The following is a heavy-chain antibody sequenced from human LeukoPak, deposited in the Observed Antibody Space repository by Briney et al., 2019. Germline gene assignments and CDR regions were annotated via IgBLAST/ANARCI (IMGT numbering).Heavy chain of an antibody. CDR3: ARHPDRAAGGTGFDY. V-gene: IGHV1-3*01. D-gene: IGHD6-13*01. J-gene: IGHJ4*02. CDR2: INAGNGNT. CDR1: GYTFTSYA. Sequence: ASVKVSCKASGYTFTSYAMHWVRQARGQRLEWMGWINAGNGNTKYSQKFQGRVTITRDTSASKAYMELSSLRSEDTAVYYCARHPDRAAGGTGFDYWGQGTLVTVSS.